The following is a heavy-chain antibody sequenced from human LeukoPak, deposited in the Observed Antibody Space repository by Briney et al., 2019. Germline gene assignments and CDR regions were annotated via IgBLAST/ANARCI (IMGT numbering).Heavy chain of an antibody. CDR2: ISWNSGSI. Sequence: GRSLRLSCAASGFTFDDYAMHWVRQAPGKGLEWVSGISWNSGSIGYADSVKGRFTISRDNAKNSLYLQMNSLRAEDTALYYCAKGDSSGYQFDYWGQGTLITVSS. D-gene: IGHD3-22*01. CDR1: GFTFDDYA. J-gene: IGHJ4*02. CDR3: AKGDSSGYQFDY. V-gene: IGHV3-9*01.